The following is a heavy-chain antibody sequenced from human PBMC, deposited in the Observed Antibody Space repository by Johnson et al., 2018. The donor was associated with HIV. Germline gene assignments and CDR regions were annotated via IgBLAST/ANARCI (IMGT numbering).Heavy chain of an antibody. CDR3: ARAEQLAGGAFDI. J-gene: IGHJ3*02. Sequence: QVQLVESGGGVVQPGRSLRLSCAASGFTFSSYAMHWVRQAPGKGLEWVAVISYDGSNNYYADSEGRFTISRDNAKNTLYLQMNSLRAEDTAVYYCARAEQLAGGAFDIWGQGTMVTVSS. CDR1: GFTFSSYA. CDR2: ISYDGSNN. D-gene: IGHD6-6*01. V-gene: IGHV3-30*04.